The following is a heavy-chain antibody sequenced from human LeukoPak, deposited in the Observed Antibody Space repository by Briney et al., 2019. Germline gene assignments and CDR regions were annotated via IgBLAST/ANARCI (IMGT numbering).Heavy chain of an antibody. V-gene: IGHV1-69*06. D-gene: IGHD6-13*01. Sequence: ASVKVSCKASGGTFSSYAISWVRQAPGQGLEWMGGIIPIFGTANYAQKFQGRVTITADKSTSTAYMELSSLGSEDTAVYYCARSIAAAGIPRDAFDIWGQGTMVTVSS. CDR3: ARSIAAAGIPRDAFDI. CDR2: IIPIFGTA. CDR1: GGTFSSYA. J-gene: IGHJ3*02.